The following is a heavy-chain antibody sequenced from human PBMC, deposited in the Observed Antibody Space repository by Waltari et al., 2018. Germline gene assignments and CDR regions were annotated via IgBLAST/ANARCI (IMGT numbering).Heavy chain of an antibody. CDR3: ARDPARRADY. CDR1: GFTVSNYW. Sequence: EVQLVESGGGLVQPGGSLRLSCVASGFTVSNYWMHWVRQAPGKGLEWVAHIKPDGSQTDYVDSVKGRFAISRDNARNSLYLQMNSLRADDTAIYYCARDPARRADYWGQGTLVTVSS. V-gene: IGHV3-7*01. J-gene: IGHJ4*02. CDR2: IKPDGSQT.